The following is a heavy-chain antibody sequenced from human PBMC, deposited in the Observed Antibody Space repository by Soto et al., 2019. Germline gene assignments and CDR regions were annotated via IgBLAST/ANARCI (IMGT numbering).Heavy chain of an antibody. Sequence: QLHLVQSGAEVKKPGASVRVSCKASGYTFPDYYIHWVRQAPGQGLEWMGWINPKSGATNSAQKFEGRITMTRDPSITTAYLELSSLRSDDTAVYYCARGPKQTPRHSSSGFGPDYWGQGSLVTVAS. V-gene: IGHV1-2*02. D-gene: IGHD6-13*01. CDR1: GYTFPDYY. CDR2: INPKSGAT. CDR3: ARGPKQTPRHSSSGFGPDY. J-gene: IGHJ4*02.